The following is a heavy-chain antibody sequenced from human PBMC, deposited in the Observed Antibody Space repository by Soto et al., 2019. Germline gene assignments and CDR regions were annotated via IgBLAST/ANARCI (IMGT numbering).Heavy chain of an antibody. D-gene: IGHD3-3*01. CDR3: ARGVTYYDFWSGYGGLDY. CDR2: ISAYNGNT. V-gene: IGHV1-18*04. Sequence: ASVKVSCKASGYTFTSYGISWVRQAPGQGLEWMGWISAYNGNTNYAQKLQGRVTMTTDTSTSTAYMELRSLRSDDTAVYYCARGVTYYDFWSGYGGLDYWGQGTLVTVPS. CDR1: GYTFTSYG. J-gene: IGHJ4*02.